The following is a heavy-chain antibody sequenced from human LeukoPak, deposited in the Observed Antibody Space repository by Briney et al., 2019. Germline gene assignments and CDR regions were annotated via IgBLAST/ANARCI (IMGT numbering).Heavy chain of an antibody. V-gene: IGHV3-11*05. CDR2: ISSSGSYT. CDR1: GFSFSDYY. D-gene: IGHD5-18*01. CDR3: ARVRGYTGMVDY. J-gene: IGHJ4*02. Sequence: GGSLRLSCAASGFSFSDYYMSWIRQAPGKGLEWVSYISSSGSYTNYADSVKGRFTISRDNAKNSLYLQMNSLRAEDTAVYYCARVRGYTGMVDYWSQGTLVTVSS.